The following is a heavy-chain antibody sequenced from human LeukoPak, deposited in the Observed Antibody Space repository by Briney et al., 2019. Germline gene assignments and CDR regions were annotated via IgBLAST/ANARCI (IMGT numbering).Heavy chain of an antibody. CDR3: AKYKSGDYFDAGKRYYFDQ. CDR1: GYTFTSYD. D-gene: IGHD3-9*01. J-gene: IGHJ4*02. V-gene: IGHV1-8*01. Sequence: ASVKVSCKASGYTFTSYDINWVRQAPGQGLDWMGWMNATSGKTGQAQKFQGRITMTRDTSISTAYMELSSLRPEDTAVYYCAKYKSGDYFDAGKRYYFDQWGQGTPVTVSP. CDR2: MNATSGKT.